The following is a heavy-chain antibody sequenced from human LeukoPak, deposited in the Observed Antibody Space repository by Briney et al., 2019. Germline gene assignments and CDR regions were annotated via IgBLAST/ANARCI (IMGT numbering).Heavy chain of an antibody. Sequence: GGSLRLSCVVSGINVRSNYISWVRQAPGKGLDWVSVIYAGENTYYADSVKGRFTISRDSFKNTLYLQMNYLRAEDTAVYYCVREIGNTGSYDWGQGTLVTVSS. V-gene: IGHV3-53*01. D-gene: IGHD1-26*01. CDR3: VREIGNTGSYD. CDR2: IYAGENT. J-gene: IGHJ4*02. CDR1: GINVRSNY.